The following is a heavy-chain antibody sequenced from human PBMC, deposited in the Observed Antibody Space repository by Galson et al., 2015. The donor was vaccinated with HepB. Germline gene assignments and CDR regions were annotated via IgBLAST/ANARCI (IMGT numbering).Heavy chain of an antibody. CDR2: VGIDSDGTST. Sequence: SLRLSCAVSGFSFRTTWMHWIRQPPGQGLAWVSRVGIDSDGTSTAYADSVLGRFTISRDNAKNTLYLQMNSLRVEDTAVYYCARVGYERIAAALRDYYYMDVWGKGTTVTVSS. J-gene: IGHJ6*03. CDR1: GFSFRTTW. D-gene: IGHD6-13*01. V-gene: IGHV3-74*01. CDR3: ARVGYERIAAALRDYYYMDV.